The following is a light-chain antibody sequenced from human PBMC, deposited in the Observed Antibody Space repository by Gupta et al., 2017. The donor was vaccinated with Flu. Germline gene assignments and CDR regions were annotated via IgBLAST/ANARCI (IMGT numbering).Light chain of an antibody. CDR1: RSNIGSNT. J-gene: IGLJ7*01. CDR3: AVWDDSLNGGV. V-gene: IGLV1-44*01. Sequence: RVIIYNSDGRSNIGSNTVHWYQQLPRTAPKPLIDNNNVRPSGVPDRFSGSKSGTSASLAISGLQSEDEADYYCAVWDDSLNGGVFGGGTQLTVL. CDR2: NNN.